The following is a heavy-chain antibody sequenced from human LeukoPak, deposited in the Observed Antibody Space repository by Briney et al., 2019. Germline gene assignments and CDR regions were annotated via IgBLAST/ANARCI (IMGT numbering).Heavy chain of an antibody. Sequence: QPGGSLRVSCAASGFTFSTYCMHWVRQAPGKGPMWVSRICPDGTVTNYTDSVKARFIISRDNARNTVYLQMNSLRVEDTAVYYCVRDFRSADYWGQGTLVTVSS. J-gene: IGHJ4*02. CDR2: ICPDGTVT. CDR3: VRDFRSADY. CDR1: GFTFSTYC. V-gene: IGHV3-74*01.